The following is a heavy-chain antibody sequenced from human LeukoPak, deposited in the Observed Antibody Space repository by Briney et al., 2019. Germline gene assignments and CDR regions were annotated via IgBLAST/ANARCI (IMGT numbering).Heavy chain of an antibody. J-gene: IGHJ4*02. V-gene: IGHV3-23*01. D-gene: IGHD1-26*01. CDR1: GFTFSSYA. Sequence: PGGSLRPSCAASGFTFSSYAMSWVRQAPGKGLEWVSAISGSGGSTYYADSVKGRFTISRDNSKNTLYLQMNSLRAEDTAVYYCGRDLGGRSGYWGQGTLVTVSS. CDR3: GRDLGGRSGY. CDR2: ISGSGGST.